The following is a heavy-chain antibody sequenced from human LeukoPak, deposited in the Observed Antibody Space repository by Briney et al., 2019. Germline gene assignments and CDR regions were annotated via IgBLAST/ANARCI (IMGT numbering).Heavy chain of an antibody. D-gene: IGHD1-26*01. CDR1: GFTFSSNW. J-gene: IGHJ4*02. Sequence: GGSLRLSCAASGFTFSSNWMHRVRQAPGKGLVWVSRINEDGSTTNYADSVKGRSTIFRDNAKNTLYLQMNSLRAEDTAVYYCVRDLGGRSGHWGQGTLVTVSS. V-gene: IGHV3-74*01. CDR3: VRDLGGRSGH. CDR2: INEDGSTT.